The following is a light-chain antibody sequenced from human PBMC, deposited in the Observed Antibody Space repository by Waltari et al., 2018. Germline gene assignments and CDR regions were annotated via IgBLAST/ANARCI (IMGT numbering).Light chain of an antibody. V-gene: IGKV1-12*01. CDR3: QQAISFPWT. Sequence: DIQMTQSPSSVSASVGDRVTISCRASQSLSAWLAWYQQKPGEAPKFLIYAASSLQTGVPSRSSGTGSGTDFTLTISSLQPEDFATYYCQQAISFPWTFGQGTKVEVK. CDR1: QSLSAW. CDR2: AAS. J-gene: IGKJ1*01.